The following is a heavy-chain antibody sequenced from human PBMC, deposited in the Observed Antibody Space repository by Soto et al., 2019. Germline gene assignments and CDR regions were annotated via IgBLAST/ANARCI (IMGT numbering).Heavy chain of an antibody. CDR2: IYYSGST. CDR1: GGSISSGDYY. Sequence: SETLSLTCTVSGGSISSGDYYWSRIRQPPGKGLEWIGYIYYSGSTYYNPSLKSRVTISVDTSKNQFSLKLSSVTAADTAVYYCARISAIHYYFDYWGQGTLVTVSS. D-gene: IGHD2-2*01. V-gene: IGHV4-30-4*01. J-gene: IGHJ4*02. CDR3: ARISAIHYYFDY.